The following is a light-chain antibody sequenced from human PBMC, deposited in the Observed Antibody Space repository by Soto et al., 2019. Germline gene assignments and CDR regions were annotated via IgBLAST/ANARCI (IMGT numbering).Light chain of an antibody. V-gene: IGLV2-8*01. Sequence: QSVLTQPPSASGSPGQSVTISCTGTSSDVGGYNSVSWYQQYPGEAPKLMIYDVTKRPSGVPDRFSGSKSGNTASLTVSGLQAEDEADYYCSSYAGSNNLDVFGTGTKLTVL. CDR3: SSYAGSNNLDV. CDR1: SSDVGGYNS. J-gene: IGLJ1*01. CDR2: DVT.